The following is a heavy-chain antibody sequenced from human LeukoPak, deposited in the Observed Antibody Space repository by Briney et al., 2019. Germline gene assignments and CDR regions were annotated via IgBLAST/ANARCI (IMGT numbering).Heavy chain of an antibody. D-gene: IGHD3-10*01. Sequence: GGSLRLSCAASGFTFSSYGMHWVRQAPGKGLEWVAFIRYDGSNKYYADSVKGRFTISRDNSKNTLYLQMNSLRAEDTAVYYCAKDRDWFGDTVHDAFDIWGQGTMVTVSS. CDR1: GFTFSSYG. J-gene: IGHJ3*02. V-gene: IGHV3-30*02. CDR3: AKDRDWFGDTVHDAFDI. CDR2: IRYDGSNK.